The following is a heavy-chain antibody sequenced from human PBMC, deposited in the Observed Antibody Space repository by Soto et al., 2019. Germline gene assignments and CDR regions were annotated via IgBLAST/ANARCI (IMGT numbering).Heavy chain of an antibody. CDR2: IIPIFGTA. J-gene: IGHJ4*02. Sequence: QVQLVQSGAEVKKPGSSVKVCCKASGGTFSSYAISWVRQAPGQGLEWMGGIIPIFGTANYAQKFQGRVTITADESTSTAYMELSSLRSEDTAVYYCARVEGSYYDSSGYYNYWGQGTLVTVSS. CDR3: ARVEGSYYDSSGYYNY. V-gene: IGHV1-69*01. CDR1: GGTFSSYA. D-gene: IGHD3-22*01.